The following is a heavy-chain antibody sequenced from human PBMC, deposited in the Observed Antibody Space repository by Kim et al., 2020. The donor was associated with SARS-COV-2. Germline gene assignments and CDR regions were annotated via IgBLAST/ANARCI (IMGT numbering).Heavy chain of an antibody. CDR3: ARQKVVPAPPFDY. V-gene: IGHV4-59*08. Sequence: TPPRKSRVTISAATSKNQFSLKLSYVTAADTAVYYCARQKVVPAPPFDYWGQGTLVTVSS. J-gene: IGHJ4*02. D-gene: IGHD2-2*01.